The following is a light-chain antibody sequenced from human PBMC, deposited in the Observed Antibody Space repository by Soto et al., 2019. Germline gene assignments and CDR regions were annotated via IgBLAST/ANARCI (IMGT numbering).Light chain of an antibody. V-gene: IGKV3-15*01. CDR3: QQYHNWPA. CDR2: EAA. J-gene: IGKJ1*01. Sequence: ETVMTQSPATLSVSPGERATLSCRASQSAFSSLAWYQHKPGQAPRLLICEAATMATGIPARFSGSGSGTEVTLIISSLQSDEIAVYYCQQYHNWPACGQGTKVEIK. CDR1: QSAFSS.